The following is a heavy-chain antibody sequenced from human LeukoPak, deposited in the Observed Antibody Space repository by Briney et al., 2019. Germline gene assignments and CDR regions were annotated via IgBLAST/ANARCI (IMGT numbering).Heavy chain of an antibody. CDR2: INPNSGGT. D-gene: IGHD2-21*02. V-gene: IGHV1-2*02. CDR1: GYTFTGYY. Sequence: ASAKVSCKASGYTFTGYYMHWVRQAPGQGLEWMGWINPNSGGTNYAQKFQGRVTMTRGTSISTAYMELSRLRSDDTAVYYCARAKAYCGGDCYSSEYFQHWGQGTLVTVSS. J-gene: IGHJ1*01. CDR3: ARAKAYCGGDCYSSEYFQH.